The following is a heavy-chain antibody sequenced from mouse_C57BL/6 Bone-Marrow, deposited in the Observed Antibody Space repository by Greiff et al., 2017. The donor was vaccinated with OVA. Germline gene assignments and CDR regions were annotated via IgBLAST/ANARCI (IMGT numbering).Heavy chain of an antibody. V-gene: IGHV3-6*01. CDR3: ARGDSGYGYYYAMDY. D-gene: IGHD3-2*02. Sequence: EVKLMESGPGLVKPSQSLSLTCSVTGYSITSGYYWNWIRQFPGNKLEWMGYISYDGSNNYNPSLKNRISITRDTSKNQFFLKLNSVTTEDTATYYCARGDSGYGYYYAMDYWGQGTSVTVSS. J-gene: IGHJ4*01. CDR2: ISYDGSN. CDR1: GYSITSGYY.